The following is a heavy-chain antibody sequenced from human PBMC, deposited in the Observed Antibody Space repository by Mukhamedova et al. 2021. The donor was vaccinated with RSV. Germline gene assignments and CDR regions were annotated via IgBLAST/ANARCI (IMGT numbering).Heavy chain of an antibody. J-gene: IGHJ2*01. CDR2: INAGNGNT. D-gene: IGHD5-18*01. Sequence: VRQAPGQRLEWMGWINAGNGNTKYSQKFQGRVTITRDTSASTAYMELSSLRSEDTAVYYCARDLDTAMDYWYFDLWGRGTGHCL. V-gene: IGHV1-3*01. CDR3: ARDLDTAMDYWYFDL.